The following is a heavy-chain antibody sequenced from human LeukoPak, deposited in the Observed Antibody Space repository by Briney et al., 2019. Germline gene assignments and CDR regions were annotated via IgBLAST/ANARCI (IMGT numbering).Heavy chain of an antibody. D-gene: IGHD6-19*01. Sequence: SETLSLTCAVYGGSFSGYYWSWIRQPPGKGLEWIGEIIHSGSTNYNPSLKSRVTISADTSKNQFSLKLSSVTAADTAVYYCARGPYNSGWYAETERAESFQHWGQGTLVTVSS. CDR2: IIHSGST. CDR1: GGSFSGYY. CDR3: ARGPYNSGWYAETERAESFQH. J-gene: IGHJ1*01. V-gene: IGHV4-34*01.